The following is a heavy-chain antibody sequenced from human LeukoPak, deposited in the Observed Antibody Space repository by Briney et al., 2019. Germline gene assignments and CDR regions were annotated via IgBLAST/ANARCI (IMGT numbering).Heavy chain of an antibody. D-gene: IGHD3-3*01. CDR3: ARGLNDSWTGENY. CDR2: INHSGST. CDR1: DGSFSGYY. Sequence: SETLSLTCAVYDGSFSGYYWSWIRQPPGKGMEWIGEINHSGSTNYNPSLKSRVTISLDTSKSQFSLKVRYVTAADTAVYYCARGLNDSWTGENYWGQGTLVTVSS. J-gene: IGHJ4*02. V-gene: IGHV4-34*01.